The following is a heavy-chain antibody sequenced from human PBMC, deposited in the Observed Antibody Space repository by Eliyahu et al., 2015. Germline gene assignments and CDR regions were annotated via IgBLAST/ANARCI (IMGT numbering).Heavy chain of an antibody. CDR2: TI. V-gene: IGHV3-11*01. J-gene: IGHJ6*04. CDR3: ARTLRRIPGRPTPFFFGLDV. D-gene: IGHD6-6*01. Sequence: TIQYSDSVKGRFTVSRDNAKNSLYLQMDSLRPDDTGVYFCARTLRRIPGRPTPFFFGLDVWGTGTTVTVSS.